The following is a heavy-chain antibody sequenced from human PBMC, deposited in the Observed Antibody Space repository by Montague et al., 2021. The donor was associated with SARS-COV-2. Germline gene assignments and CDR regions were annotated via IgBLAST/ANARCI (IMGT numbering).Heavy chain of an antibody. D-gene: IGHD3-22*01. J-gene: IGHJ3*02. CDR1: GGSISSSGYY. CDR3: ARFPTSYYYDSKAAPATPDAFDI. CDR2: IYYSGST. Sequence: SETLSLTCTVSGGSISSSGYYWGWIRQPPGKGLEWIGSIYYSGSTYCNPSLKSRVIISVDTSKNQFSLKLSSVTAADTAVYYCARFPTSYYYDSKAAPATPDAFDIWGQGTMVTVSS. V-gene: IGHV4-39*01.